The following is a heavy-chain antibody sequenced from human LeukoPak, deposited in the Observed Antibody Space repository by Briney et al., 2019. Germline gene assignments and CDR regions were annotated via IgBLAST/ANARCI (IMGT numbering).Heavy chain of an antibody. CDR3: ARRYCSGGSCYTPAPHFDY. Sequence: SETLSLTCTVSGGSISSSSYYWGWIRQPPGKGLEWIGSIYYSGSTNYNPSLKSRVTISVDTSKNQFSLKLSSVTAADTAVYYCARRYCSGGSCYTPAPHFDYWGQGTLVTVSS. D-gene: IGHD2-15*01. CDR1: GGSISSSSYY. J-gene: IGHJ4*02. CDR2: IYYSGST. V-gene: IGHV4-39*07.